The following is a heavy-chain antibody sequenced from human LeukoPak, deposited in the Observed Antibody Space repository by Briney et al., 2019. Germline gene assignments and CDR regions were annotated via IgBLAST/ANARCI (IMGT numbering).Heavy chain of an antibody. Sequence: PGGSLRLSCAASRFTVSSNYMSWVRQAPGKGLEWVSFIYSSGSTYYADSVRGRFTISRDNSNNTLYLQMSSLRVEDTAVYYCARGRFGLSLDYWGQGTLVTVSS. D-gene: IGHD3-16*01. CDR3: ARGRFGLSLDY. J-gene: IGHJ4*02. V-gene: IGHV3-66*01. CDR2: IYSSGST. CDR1: RFTVSSNY.